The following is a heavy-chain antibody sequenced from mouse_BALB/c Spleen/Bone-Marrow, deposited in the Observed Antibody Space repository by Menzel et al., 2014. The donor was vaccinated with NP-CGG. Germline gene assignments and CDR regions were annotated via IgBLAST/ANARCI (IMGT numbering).Heavy chain of an antibody. J-gene: IGHJ4*01. CDR3: ARYYYGSSYAMDY. CDR1: GFNIKDTY. V-gene: IGHV14-3*02. CDR2: IDPANGNT. Sequence: VQLQQPGAELVKPGASVKLSCTASGFNIKDTYMHWVKQRPEQGLEWIGRIDPANGNTKYDPKFQGKATITADTSSNTAYLQLSSLTSEDTAVYYCARYYYGSSYAMDYRGQGTSVTVSS. D-gene: IGHD1-1*01.